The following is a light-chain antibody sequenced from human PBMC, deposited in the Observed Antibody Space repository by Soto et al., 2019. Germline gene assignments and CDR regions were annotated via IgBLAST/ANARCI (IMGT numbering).Light chain of an antibody. CDR3: QQRSNRPPLFT. J-gene: IGKJ3*01. V-gene: IGKV3-11*01. CDR2: DAY. Sequence: EIVLTQSPATLSLSPGERATLSCRASQSVSRYLAWYQQKPGQAPRLLIYDAYNRATGIPARFSGSGSGTDFTLTISSLEPEDFAVYYCQQRSNRPPLFTFGPGTKVDIK. CDR1: QSVSRY.